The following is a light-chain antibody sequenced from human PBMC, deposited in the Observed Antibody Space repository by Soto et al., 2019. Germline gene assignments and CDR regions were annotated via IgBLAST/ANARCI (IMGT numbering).Light chain of an antibody. Sequence: EIVLTQSPGTLSLSPGERATLSCRASQSVSSSYLAWYQQKPGQAPRLLIYGASSRATCIPDRFSGSGSGTDFTLTISRLEPEDCAVYYCQQYGSSRWTFGQGTKVEIK. V-gene: IGKV3-20*01. CDR3: QQYGSSRWT. CDR2: GAS. J-gene: IGKJ1*01. CDR1: QSVSSSY.